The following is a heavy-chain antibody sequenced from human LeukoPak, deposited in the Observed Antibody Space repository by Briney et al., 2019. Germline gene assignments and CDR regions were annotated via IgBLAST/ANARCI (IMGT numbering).Heavy chain of an antibody. Sequence: LSGGSLRLSCAASGFTFSSHAMHWVRQAPGKGLEWVAVISYEGSNKWYTDSVKGRFTISRDNSKNTLYLQMNSLRAEDTAVYFCARDIGDDLWSSSGIDSWGQGTLVTVTP. D-gene: IGHD3-3*01. CDR2: ISYEGSNK. CDR1: GFTFSSHA. V-gene: IGHV3-30*04. J-gene: IGHJ4*02. CDR3: ARDIGDDLWSSSGIDS.